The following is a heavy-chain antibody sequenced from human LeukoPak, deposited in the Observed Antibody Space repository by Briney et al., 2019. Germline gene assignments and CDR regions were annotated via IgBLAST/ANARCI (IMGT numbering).Heavy chain of an antibody. CDR3: ARRQILTGSWWYFDY. Sequence: ASETLSLTCAVYGVSFSGYYWSWIRQPPGKGLEWIGYIYNSGSTNYNPSLKSRVTISVDTSKNQFSLSLSSVTAADTAVYYCARRQILTGSWWYFDYWGQGTLVTVSS. V-gene: IGHV4-59*08. J-gene: IGHJ4*02. D-gene: IGHD3-9*01. CDR1: GVSFSGYY. CDR2: IYNSGST.